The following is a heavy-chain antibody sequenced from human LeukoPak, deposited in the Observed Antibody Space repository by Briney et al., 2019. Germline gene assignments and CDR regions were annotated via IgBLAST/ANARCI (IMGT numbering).Heavy chain of an antibody. J-gene: IGHJ4*02. V-gene: IGHV3-23*01. Sequence: PGGSLRLSCAISGFTFSACGLTWVRQAPGKGLEWVSAISGSGGSTYYADSVKGRFTISRDNSKNTLYLQMNSLRAEDTAVYYCARRNIAAAALDYWGQGTLVTVSS. CDR3: ARRNIAAAALDY. CDR2: ISGSGGST. CDR1: GFTFSACG. D-gene: IGHD6-13*01.